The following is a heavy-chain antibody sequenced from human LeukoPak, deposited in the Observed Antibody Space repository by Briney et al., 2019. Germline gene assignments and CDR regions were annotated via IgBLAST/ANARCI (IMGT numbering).Heavy chain of an antibody. D-gene: IGHD3-22*01. J-gene: IGHJ3*02. CDR1: GGSISSYY. Sequence: PSETLSLTCTVSGGSISSYYWSWIRQPPGKGLEWIGYIYYSGSTNYNPSLKGRVTISVDTSKNQFSLKLSSVTAADTVVYYCARAYDYYDSSGPDAFDIWGQGTMVTVSS. V-gene: IGHV4-59*01. CDR3: ARAYDYYDSSGPDAFDI. CDR2: IYYSGST.